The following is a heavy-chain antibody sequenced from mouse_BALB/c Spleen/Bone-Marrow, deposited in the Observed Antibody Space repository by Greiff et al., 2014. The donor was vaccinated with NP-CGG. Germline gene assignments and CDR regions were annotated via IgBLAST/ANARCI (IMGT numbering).Heavy chain of an antibody. V-gene: IGHV14-3*02. CDR3: ARYRLGTYFDF. CDR1: GFNIKDTY. D-gene: IGHD2-14*01. CDR2: IDPANGNA. J-gene: IGHJ2*01. Sequence: EVHLVESGAELVKPGASVKLSCTASGFNIKDTYMHWVKQRPEQGLEWIGRIDPANGNAKYDPKFQGKATITADTSSNTACLQLSSLTSEDAAVYYCARYRLGTYFDFWGQGTTLTVSS.